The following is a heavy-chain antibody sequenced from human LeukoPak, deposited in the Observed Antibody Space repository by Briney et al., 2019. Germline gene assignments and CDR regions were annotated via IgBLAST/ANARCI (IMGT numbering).Heavy chain of an antibody. D-gene: IGHD6-13*01. J-gene: IGHJ4*02. CDR1: GGSISSHY. Sequence: SETLSLTCTVSGGSISSHYWSWIRQPPGKGLEWVGYIYYSGTTNYNPSLKSRVTISVDTSKNQFSLKRSSVTAADTAVYYCARGVYIAAAQYGYWGQGTLVTVSS. V-gene: IGHV4-59*11. CDR3: ARGVYIAAAQYGY. CDR2: IYYSGTT.